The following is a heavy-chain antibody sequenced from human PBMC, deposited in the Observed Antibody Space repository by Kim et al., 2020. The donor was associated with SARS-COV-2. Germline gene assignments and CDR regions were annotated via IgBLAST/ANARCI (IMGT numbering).Heavy chain of an antibody. V-gene: IGHV3-66*01. Sequence: GGSLRLSCAASGFTVSSNYMSWVRQAPGKGLEWVSLIYTGVSTSYADSVKGRFTISRDNSKNTLYLQMNSLRAEDTAVYYCARTIYGDYAYYFDYWGQGTLVTVSS. D-gene: IGHD4-17*01. CDR2: IYTGVST. CDR1: GFTVSSNY. J-gene: IGHJ4*02. CDR3: ARTIYGDYAYYFDY.